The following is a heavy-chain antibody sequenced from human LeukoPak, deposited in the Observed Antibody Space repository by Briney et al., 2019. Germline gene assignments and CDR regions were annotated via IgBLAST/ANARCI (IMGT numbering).Heavy chain of an antibody. J-gene: IGHJ4*02. Sequence: GRSLRLSCAASGFTFSGFAMHWVRHAPGKGLEWISGITSNGASGGYADSVKGRFTIPRDNSKNSLYLQMNSLRVEDMALYYCLKDRWGGEARGEGFDYGGQGTLVTVSS. CDR3: LKDRWGGEARGEGFDY. D-gene: IGHD3-10*01. CDR1: GFTFSGFA. CDR2: ITSNGASG. V-gene: IGHV3-9*03.